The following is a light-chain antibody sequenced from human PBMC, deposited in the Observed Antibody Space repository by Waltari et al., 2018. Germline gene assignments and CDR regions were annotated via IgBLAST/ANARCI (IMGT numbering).Light chain of an antibody. CDR3: QQYNSYSLLT. CDR2: EAS. V-gene: IGKV1-5*03. CDR1: QSISKW. J-gene: IGKJ4*01. Sequence: DIRMTQSPSTMSASAGARVIISCRGGQSISKWLAWYQQKPGKAPKSLIYEASILKSGVPSRCSGTGSGTDFTLTISSLQPDDFATYYCQQYNSYSLLTFGGGTKVEIK.